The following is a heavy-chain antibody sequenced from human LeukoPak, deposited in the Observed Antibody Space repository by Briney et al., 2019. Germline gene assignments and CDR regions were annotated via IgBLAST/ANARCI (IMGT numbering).Heavy chain of an antibody. J-gene: IGHJ4*02. CDR1: GFTFSSYW. D-gene: IGHD3-16*02. CDR3: ARDKGGGDMITFGGVIV. CDR2: IQQGGSHK. Sequence: GGSLRLSCVASGFTFSSYWMGWVRQSPAKGLEWVASIQQGGSHKYYVDSVKGRFTISRDNSKNTLYLQMNSLRAEDTAVYYCARDKGGGDMITFGGVIVWGQGTLVTVSS. V-gene: IGHV3-7*03.